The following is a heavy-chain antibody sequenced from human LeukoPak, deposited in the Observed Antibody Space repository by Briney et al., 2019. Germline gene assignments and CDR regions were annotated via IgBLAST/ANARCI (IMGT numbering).Heavy chain of an antibody. D-gene: IGHD1-1*01. J-gene: IGHJ4*02. Sequence: GRSLRLSCAASGFTFDDYAMHWVRQAPGKGLESVAIVNEDGSAKYYLDSVKGRFTISRDNARNSLYLEMNSLRAEDTAVYYCARDYWRSIDHWGQGTLVTVSS. CDR1: GFTFDDYA. CDR2: VNEDGSAK. CDR3: ARDYWRSIDH. V-gene: IGHV3-7*01.